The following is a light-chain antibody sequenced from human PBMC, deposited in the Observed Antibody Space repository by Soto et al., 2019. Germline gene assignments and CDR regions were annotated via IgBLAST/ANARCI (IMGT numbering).Light chain of an antibody. V-gene: IGKV2-28*01. Sequence: DIVMTQSPLSLPVTPGEPASISCRSSQSLLHSNGYNYLDWYLQKPGQSPQLLIYLGSNRASGVPDRFSGSGSDTDFTLKISRVEAEDVGVYYCMQALQTLLITFGQGTRLEIK. CDR1: QSLLHSNGYNY. CDR2: LGS. CDR3: MQALQTLLIT. J-gene: IGKJ5*01.